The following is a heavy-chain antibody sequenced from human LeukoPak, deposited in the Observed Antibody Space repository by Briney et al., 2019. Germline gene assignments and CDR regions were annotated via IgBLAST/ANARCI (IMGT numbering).Heavy chain of an antibody. CDR2: FYSGGST. J-gene: IGHJ3*02. D-gene: IGHD1-26*01. V-gene: IGHV3-53*01. CDR3: ASGIVGATTRYPDAFDI. CDR1: GFTVSSNY. Sequence: GGSLRLSCAASGFTVSSNYMSWVRQAPGKGLEWVSVFYSGGSTYYADSVKGRFTISRDNSKNTLYLQMNSLRAEDTAVYYCASGIVGATTRYPDAFDIWGQGTMVTVSS.